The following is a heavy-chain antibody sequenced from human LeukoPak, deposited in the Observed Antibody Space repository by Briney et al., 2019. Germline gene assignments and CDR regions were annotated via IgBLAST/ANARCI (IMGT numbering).Heavy chain of an antibody. Sequence: GGSLRLSCAASGFTFSSFGMHWVRQAPGKGLVGVAVISYDGSNKYYADSVKGRFTMSRDNSQNTLYLQMNSLRLEDTAVYYCGRLMGGYDSYFYGMDVWGQGTTVTVSS. D-gene: IGHD5-12*01. CDR1: GFTFSSFG. CDR2: ISYDGSNK. V-gene: IGHV3-30*03. J-gene: IGHJ6*02. CDR3: GRLMGGYDSYFYGMDV.